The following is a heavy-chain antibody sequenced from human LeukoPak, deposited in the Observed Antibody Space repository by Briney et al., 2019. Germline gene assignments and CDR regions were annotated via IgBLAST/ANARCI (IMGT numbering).Heavy chain of an antibody. D-gene: IGHD3-10*01. Sequence: GGSLRLSCAASGFTFSSYWMSWVRQAPGKGLEWVANIKQDGSEKYYVDSVKGRFTISRDNAKNSLYLQMNSLRAEDTAVYYCAREEKQVFTWGGFGELFVPNFDYWGQGTLVTVSS. V-gene: IGHV3-7*01. J-gene: IGHJ4*02. CDR2: IKQDGSEK. CDR3: AREEKQVFTWGGFGELFVPNFDY. CDR1: GFTFSSYW.